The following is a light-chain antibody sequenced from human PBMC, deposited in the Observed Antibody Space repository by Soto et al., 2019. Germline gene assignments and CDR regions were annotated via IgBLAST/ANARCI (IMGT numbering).Light chain of an antibody. CDR1: QSISSW. CDR3: QQYNSYWT. Sequence: DIQMTQSPSTMAASVGDRVTITCRAGQSISSWLAWYQQKPGKAPKLLIYKASSLESGVPSRFSGSGSGTEFTLTISSLQPEDFATYYCQQYNSYWTVGQGTKVDIK. CDR2: KAS. J-gene: IGKJ1*01. V-gene: IGKV1-5*03.